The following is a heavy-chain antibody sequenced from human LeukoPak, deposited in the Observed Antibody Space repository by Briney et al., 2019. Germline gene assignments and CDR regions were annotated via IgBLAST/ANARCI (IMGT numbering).Heavy chain of an antibody. Sequence: GGSLRLSCAASGLIVSNNYMNWVRLAPGKGLEWVPIIYSGGSAHYADSVKGRFTVSRDNSKNTLYLQMNSLRAEDTSVYYCARDQEGRSCSGGTCYLGWSFDLWGRGTLVTVSS. D-gene: IGHD2-15*01. CDR2: IYSGGSA. J-gene: IGHJ2*01. V-gene: IGHV3-53*01. CDR1: GLIVSNNY. CDR3: ARDQEGRSCSGGTCYLGWSFDL.